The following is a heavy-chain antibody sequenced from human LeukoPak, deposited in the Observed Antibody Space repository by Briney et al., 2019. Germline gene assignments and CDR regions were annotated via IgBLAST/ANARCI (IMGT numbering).Heavy chain of an antibody. Sequence: GGSLRLSCAASGFTFSSHWMTWVRQAPGKGLEWVSAISGSGGGTYYADSVKGRFTISRDNSKSTLYLQMNGLRAEDTAVYYCAKGPDGVFDYWGQGTLVTVSS. CDR3: AKGPDGVFDY. D-gene: IGHD3-16*01. CDR2: ISGSGGGT. V-gene: IGHV3-23*01. CDR1: GFTFSSHW. J-gene: IGHJ4*02.